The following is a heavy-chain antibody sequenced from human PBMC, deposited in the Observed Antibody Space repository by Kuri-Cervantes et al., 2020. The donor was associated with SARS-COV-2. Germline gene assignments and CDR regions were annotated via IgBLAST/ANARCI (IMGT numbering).Heavy chain of an antibody. Sequence: SETLSLTCTVSGGSISSYYGSWIRQPPGKGLEYIGYIYYSGTTNYNPSLKSRVTISVDTSKNQFSLKLSSVTAADTAVYYCARDPTGLQYYFDYWGQRTLVTVSS. D-gene: IGHD4-11*01. V-gene: IGHV4-59*12. J-gene: IGHJ4*02. CDR3: ARDPTGLQYYFDY. CDR2: IYYSGTT. CDR1: GGSISSYY.